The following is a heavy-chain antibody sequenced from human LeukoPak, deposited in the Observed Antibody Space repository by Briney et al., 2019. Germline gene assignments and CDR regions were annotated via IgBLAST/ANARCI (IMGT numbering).Heavy chain of an antibody. D-gene: IGHD5-18*01. Sequence: SQTLSLTCAISGGSINNYYCSWIRHPPGKGRGWNGYIYYIGTTNYGPSLNSRVNTSLDTAKNQFSLRLSSVTAADTAVYYCARQTAKNVDTARFYSWGQGTLVTVSA. CDR2: IYYIGTT. CDR3: ARQTAKNVDTARFYS. CDR1: GGSINNYY. V-gene: IGHV4-59*08. J-gene: IGHJ4*02.